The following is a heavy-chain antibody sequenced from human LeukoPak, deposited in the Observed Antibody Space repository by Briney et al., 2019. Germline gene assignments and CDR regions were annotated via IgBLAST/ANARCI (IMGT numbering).Heavy chain of an antibody. V-gene: IGHV1-18*01. CDR1: GYTFTSYG. CDR2: ISAYNGNI. J-gene: IGHJ4*02. Sequence: ASVKVSCKASGYTFTSYGISWVRQAPGQGLEWMGWISAYNGNINYAQKLQGRVTMTTDTSTSTAYMELRSLRSDDTAVYYCARDLEGGSSWGEAFDYWGQGTLVTVSS. D-gene: IGHD6-6*01. CDR3: ARDLEGGSSWGEAFDY.